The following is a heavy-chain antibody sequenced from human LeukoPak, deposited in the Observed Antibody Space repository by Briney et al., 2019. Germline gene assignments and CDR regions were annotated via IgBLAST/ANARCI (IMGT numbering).Heavy chain of an antibody. D-gene: IGHD3-10*01. CDR3: TRGSYYPY. V-gene: IGHV3-33*08. Sequence: QSGGSLRLSCAASGFTFSSYGMHWVRQAPGKGLEWVAVIWYGGSNKYYADSVKGRFTISRDNSKNTLYLQMNSLRAEDTAVYYCTRGSYYPYWGQGTLVTVSS. CDR1: GFTFSSYG. J-gene: IGHJ4*02. CDR2: IWYGGSNK.